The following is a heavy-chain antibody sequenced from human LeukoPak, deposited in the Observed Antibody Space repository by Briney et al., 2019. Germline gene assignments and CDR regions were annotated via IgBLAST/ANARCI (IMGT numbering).Heavy chain of an antibody. CDR1: GGSISSYY. D-gene: IGHD4-17*01. CDR2: IYYSGST. J-gene: IGHJ5*02. V-gene: IGHV4-59*08. Sequence: PLETLSLTCTVSGGSISSYYWSWIRQPPGKGLEWIGYIYYSGSTNYNPSLKSRVTISVDTSKNQFSLKLSSVTAADTAVYYCARHQVGDYWFDPWGQGTLVTVSS. CDR3: ARHQVGDYWFDP.